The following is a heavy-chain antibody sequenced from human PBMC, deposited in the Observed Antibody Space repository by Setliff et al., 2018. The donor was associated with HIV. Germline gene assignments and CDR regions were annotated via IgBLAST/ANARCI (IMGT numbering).Heavy chain of an antibody. CDR1: GYTLTGSD. J-gene: IGHJ5*02. V-gene: IGHV1-2*02. D-gene: IGHD3-16*02. CDR3: ALANIVSTARWNR. Sequence: ASVKVSCKASGYTLTGSDINWVRQAPGQGLEWMGWINYSNGDTKYAENFQGRVTMTRDTSTSTVYMDLNRLTYDDTAVYFCALANIVSTARWNRWGRGTLVTVSS. CDR2: INYSNGDT.